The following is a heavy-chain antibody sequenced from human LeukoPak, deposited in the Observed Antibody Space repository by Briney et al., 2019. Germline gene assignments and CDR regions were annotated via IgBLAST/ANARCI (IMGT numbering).Heavy chain of an antibody. J-gene: IGHJ4*02. Sequence: GSLRISCAASGFMFDDYAMHWVRQVPGRGLEWVSLISGDGVSSFYADSVKGRFTISRDNNNSSLSLQMRRLTTEDTAFYYCVREQFSHTSNYFDNWGQGILVTVSS. CDR1: GFMFDDYA. CDR3: VREQFSHTSNYFDN. V-gene: IGHV3-43*02. CDR2: ISGDGVSS. D-gene: IGHD5-24*01.